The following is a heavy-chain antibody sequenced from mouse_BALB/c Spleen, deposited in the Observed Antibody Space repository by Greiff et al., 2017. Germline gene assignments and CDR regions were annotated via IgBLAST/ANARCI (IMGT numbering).Heavy chain of an antibody. J-gene: IGHJ4*01. V-gene: IGHV14-3*02. D-gene: IGHD3-2*02. CDR2: IDPANGNT. CDR3: ARYKATRAMDY. CDR1: GFNIKDTY. Sequence: EVQLQQSGAELVKPGASVKLSCTASGFNIKDTYMHWVKQRPEQGLEWIGRIDPANGNTKYDPKFQGKATITADTSSNTAYLQLSSLTSEDTAVYYCARYKATRAMDYWGQGTSVTVSS.